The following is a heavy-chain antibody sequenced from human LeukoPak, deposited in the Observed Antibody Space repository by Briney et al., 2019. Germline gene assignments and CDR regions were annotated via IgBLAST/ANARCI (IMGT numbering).Heavy chain of an antibody. D-gene: IGHD1-26*01. CDR3: ATVWELPEGGHYFDY. CDR1: GYTLTELS. V-gene: IGHV1-24*01. J-gene: IGHJ4*02. CDR2: FDPEDGET. Sequence: SVKVSCKVSGYTLTELSMHWVRQAPGKGLEWMGGFDPEDGETIYAQKFQGRVTMTEDTSTDTAYMELSSLRSEDTAVYYCATVWELPEGGHYFDYWGQGTLVTVSS.